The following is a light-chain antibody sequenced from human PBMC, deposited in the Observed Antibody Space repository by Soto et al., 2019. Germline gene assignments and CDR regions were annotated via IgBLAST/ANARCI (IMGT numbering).Light chain of an antibody. CDR2: EVT. CDR1: SSDVGGYDY. Sequence: QSALTQPASVSGSPGQSIAISCTGTSSDVGGYDYVSWYQQHPDKAPKLMIYEVTKRPSGVSNRFSGSKSGNTASLTISGLQPEDEADYYCSLHTSGNTRVFGSGTQLTVL. J-gene: IGLJ1*01. CDR3: SLHTSGNTRV. V-gene: IGLV2-14*01.